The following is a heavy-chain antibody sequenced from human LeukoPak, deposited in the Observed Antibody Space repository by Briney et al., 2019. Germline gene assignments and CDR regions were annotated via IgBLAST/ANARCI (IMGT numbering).Heavy chain of an antibody. V-gene: IGHV4-31*03. Sequence: SQTLSLTCTVSGGSISSGGYYWSWIRQHPGTGLEWIGYIYYSGSTYYNPSLKSRVTISVDTSKNQFSLKLSSVTAADTAVYYCATQAYGTVAQGAFDIWGQGTMVTVSS. CDR1: GGSISSGGYY. CDR3: ATQAYGTVAQGAFDI. CDR2: IYYSGST. D-gene: IGHD4-23*01. J-gene: IGHJ3*02.